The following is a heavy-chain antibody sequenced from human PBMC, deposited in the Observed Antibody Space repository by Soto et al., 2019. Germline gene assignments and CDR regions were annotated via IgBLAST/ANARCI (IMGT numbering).Heavy chain of an antibody. CDR2: IIPIFGTA. J-gene: IGHJ4*02. V-gene: IGHV1-69*13. CDR1: GYTLTELS. D-gene: IGHD1-26*01. CDR3: ARRRSYHGAGLDY. Sequence: ASVKVSCKVSGYTLTELSMHWVRQAPGKGLEWMGGIIPIFGTANYAQKFQGRVTITADESTSTAYMELSSLRSEDTAVYYCARRRSYHGAGLDYWGQGTLVTVSS.